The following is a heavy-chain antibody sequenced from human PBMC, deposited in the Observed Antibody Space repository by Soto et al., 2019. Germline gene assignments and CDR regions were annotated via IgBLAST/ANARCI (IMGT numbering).Heavy chain of an antibody. Sequence: EVQLVESGGGLVKPGGSLRLSCAASGFTFSSYSMNWVRQAPGKGLEWVSSISSSSSYIYYADSVKGRFTISRDNAKNSLYLQMNSLRAEDTAVYYCARDEGGDWYFDLWDRGTLVTVSS. CDR2: ISSSSSYI. D-gene: IGHD1-26*01. J-gene: IGHJ2*01. CDR3: ARDEGGDWYFDL. V-gene: IGHV3-21*01. CDR1: GFTFSSYS.